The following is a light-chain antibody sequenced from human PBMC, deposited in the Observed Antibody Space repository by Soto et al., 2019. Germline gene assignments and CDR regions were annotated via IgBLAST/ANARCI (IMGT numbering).Light chain of an antibody. CDR2: DAS. V-gene: IGKV1-5*01. CDR1: QSISSW. CDR3: QQYNSYRWT. J-gene: IGKJ1*01. Sequence: DVQMTQSPSTLSASVGDRVTITCRASQSISSWLAWYQQKPGKAPKLLIYDASSLESGVPSRFSGSGSGTEFTLTISSLQPDDFATYYCQQYNSYRWTLGQGTNVDI.